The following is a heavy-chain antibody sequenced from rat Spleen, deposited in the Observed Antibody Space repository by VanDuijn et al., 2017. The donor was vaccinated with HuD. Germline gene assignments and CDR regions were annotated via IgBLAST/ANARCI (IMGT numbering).Heavy chain of an antibody. J-gene: IGHJ2*01. CDR1: GYSITSNYR. V-gene: IGHV3-3*01. CDR2: INSAGST. D-gene: IGHD1-12*02. Sequence: EVQLQESGPGLVKPSQSLSPTCSVTGYSITSNYRWNWIRTFPGNKMEWMGYINSAGSTKFNPSLRSRISISRDTSKNQFFLHVNSVTPEDTATYYCTTDTFYDGTYYPGGFDYWGQGVMVTVSS. CDR3: TTDTFYDGTYYPGGFDY.